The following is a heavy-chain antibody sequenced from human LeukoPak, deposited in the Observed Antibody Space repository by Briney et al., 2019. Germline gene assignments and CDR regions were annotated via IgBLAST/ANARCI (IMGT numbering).Heavy chain of an antibody. Sequence: SSQTLSLTCTVSGGSISSGSYYWSWIRQPAGKGLEWIGRIYTSGSTNYNPSLKSRVTISVDTSKNQFSLKLSSVTAADTAVYYCARARRGIQHLHYYYYMDVWGKGTTVTVSS. CDR3: ARARRGIQHLHYYYYMDV. V-gene: IGHV4-61*02. J-gene: IGHJ6*03. CDR1: GGSISSGSYY. CDR2: IYTSGST. D-gene: IGHD5-18*01.